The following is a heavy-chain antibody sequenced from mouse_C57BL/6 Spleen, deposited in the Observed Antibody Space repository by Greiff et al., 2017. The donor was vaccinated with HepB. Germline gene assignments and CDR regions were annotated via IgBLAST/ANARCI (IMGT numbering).Heavy chain of an antibody. V-gene: IGHV1-80*01. CDR3: AREDTTVYYAMDY. J-gene: IGHJ4*01. CDR2: IYPGDGDT. Sequence: QVQLQQSGAELVKPGASVKISCKASGYAFSSYWMNWVKQRPGKGLEWIGQIYPGDGDTNYNGKFKGKATLTADKSSSTAYMQLSSLTSEDSAVYFCAREDTTVYYAMDYWGQGTSVTVSS. D-gene: IGHD1-1*01. CDR1: GYAFSSYW.